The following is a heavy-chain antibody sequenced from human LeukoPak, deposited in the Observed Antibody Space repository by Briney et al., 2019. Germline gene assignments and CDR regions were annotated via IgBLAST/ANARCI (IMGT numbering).Heavy chain of an antibody. Sequence: SATMFFSCAFSCYFISCGYYWGWLRQAPGQELVGIGSIYHSGSTYDNPSLKSRVTISVDTSKNQFSLKLSSVTAAGTAVYYCARSFGGAFDYWGQGTLVTVSS. CDR2: IYHSGST. V-gene: IGHV4-38-2*01. CDR1: CYFISCGYY. J-gene: IGHJ4*02. CDR3: ARSFGGAFDY. D-gene: IGHD3-10*01.